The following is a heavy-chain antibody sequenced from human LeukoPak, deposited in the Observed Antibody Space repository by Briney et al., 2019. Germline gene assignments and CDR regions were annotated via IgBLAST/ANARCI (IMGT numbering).Heavy chain of an antibody. CDR1: GFTFSSYA. CDR3: ARGVWAPFDY. D-gene: IGHD7-27*01. CDR2: ISYDGSNK. Sequence: GGSLRLSCAASGFTFSSYAMHWVRQAPGKGLEWVAVISYDGSNKYYADSVKGRFTISRDNSKNTLYLQMNSLRAEDTAVYYCARGVWAPFDYWGQGTLVTVSS. J-gene: IGHJ4*02. V-gene: IGHV3-30-3*01.